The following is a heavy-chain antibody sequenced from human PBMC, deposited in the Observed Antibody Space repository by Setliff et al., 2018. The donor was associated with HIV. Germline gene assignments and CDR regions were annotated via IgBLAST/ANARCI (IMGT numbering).Heavy chain of an antibody. J-gene: IGHJ4*02. CDR1: GFTFNHYA. V-gene: IGHV1-69*10. CDR3: VRVGPWYYARSGYLASWDY. CDR2: TNPQSDIA. Sequence: SVKVSCKASGFTFNHYALSWVRQAPGQRPEWMGGTNPQSDIANYAQRFQGRVTITADHSTTTTYMELTSLRADDTAVYYCVRVGPWYYARSGYLASWDYWGQGTLVTGS. D-gene: IGHD3-22*01.